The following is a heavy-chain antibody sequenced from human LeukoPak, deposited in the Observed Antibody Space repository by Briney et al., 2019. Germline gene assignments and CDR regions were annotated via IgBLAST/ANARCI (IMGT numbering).Heavy chain of an antibody. CDR1: GFTFSSYS. CDR2: ISSSSSYI. CDR3: ARNDILTGYCFDY. V-gene: IGHV3-21*01. J-gene: IGHJ4*02. D-gene: IGHD3-9*01. Sequence: PGGSLRLSCAASGFTFSSYSMNWVRQAPGKGLEWVSSISSSSSYIYYADSVKGRFTISRDNAKNSLYLQMNSLRAEDTAVYYCARNDILTGYCFDYWGQGTLVTVSS.